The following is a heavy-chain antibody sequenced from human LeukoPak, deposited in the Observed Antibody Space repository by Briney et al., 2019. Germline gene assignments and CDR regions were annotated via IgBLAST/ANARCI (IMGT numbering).Heavy chain of an antibody. CDR2: LYSGGTI. D-gene: IGHD6-13*01. Sequence: GGSLRLSCAASGFTVSTNYMSWVRQAPGKGLEWVSVLYSGGTILYADSVKGRFTISRDISKNMLFLQMNSLRADDTAVYYCARGAISSWYEDWGQGTLVTVSS. V-gene: IGHV3-66*01. CDR3: ARGAISSWYED. CDR1: GFTVSTNY. J-gene: IGHJ4*02.